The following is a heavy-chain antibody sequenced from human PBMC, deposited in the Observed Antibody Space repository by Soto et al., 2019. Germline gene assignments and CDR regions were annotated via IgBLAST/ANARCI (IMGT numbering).Heavy chain of an antibody. V-gene: IGHV1-69*01. J-gene: IGHJ2*01. D-gene: IGHD1-26*01. CDR2: IIPIFGTT. CDR3: ARGPLYDLESGMYWYFDL. CDR1: GASFDSYT. Sequence: QVQLVQSGAEVRKSGSSVKVSCKLSGASFDSYTITWVRQAPGQGLEWMGGIIPIFGTTNDAQKFQGRLTITADGFTRAAYMDLSSLTSEDTAVYYCARGPLYDLESGMYWYFDLWGRGTLVTVSS.